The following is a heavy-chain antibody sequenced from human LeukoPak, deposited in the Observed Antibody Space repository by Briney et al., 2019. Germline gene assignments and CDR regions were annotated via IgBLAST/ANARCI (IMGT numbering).Heavy chain of an antibody. CDR1: GFTFSSYG. V-gene: IGHV3-30*02. Sequence: GGSLRLSCAASGFTFSSYGMHWVRQAPGKGLEWVAFIRYDGSNKYYADSVKGRFTISRDNAKNSLYLQMNSLRAEDTALYYCARVQSPYSSGWNGFLDAFDIWGQGTMVTVSS. J-gene: IGHJ3*02. CDR3: ARVQSPYSSGWNGFLDAFDI. D-gene: IGHD6-19*01. CDR2: IRYDGSNK.